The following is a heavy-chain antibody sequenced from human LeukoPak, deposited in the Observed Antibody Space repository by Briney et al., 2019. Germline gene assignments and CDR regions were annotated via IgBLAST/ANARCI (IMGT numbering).Heavy chain of an antibody. V-gene: IGHV5-51*01. CDR3: ARRYCGDDCYSGWSDY. J-gene: IGHJ4*02. Sequence: GESLKISCKGSGYSFTSCWIGWVRQMPGKGLEWMGIIYPGDSDTRYSPSFQGQVTISADKSISTACLQWSSLKASDTAMYYCARRYCGDDCYSGWSDYWGQGTLVTVSS. CDR2: IYPGDSDT. CDR1: GYSFTSCW. D-gene: IGHD2-21*02.